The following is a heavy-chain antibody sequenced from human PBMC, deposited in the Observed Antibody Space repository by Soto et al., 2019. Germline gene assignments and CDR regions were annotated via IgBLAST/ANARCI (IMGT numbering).Heavy chain of an antibody. CDR1: GGSISSCY. V-gene: IGHV4-59*01. CDR2: IYYSGSP. J-gene: IGHJ4*02. Sequence: SETLSLTCTVSGGSISSCYWTWIRQPPGKGLEWIGYIYYSGSPNYNPSLKSRVSISVDTSKNQFSLKLSSVTAADTAVYYCARNRDGYNPYCFDYWGQGTLVTVPQ. CDR3: ARNRDGYNPYCFDY. D-gene: IGHD5-12*01.